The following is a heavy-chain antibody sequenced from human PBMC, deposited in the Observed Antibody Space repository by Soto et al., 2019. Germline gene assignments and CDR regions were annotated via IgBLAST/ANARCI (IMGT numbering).Heavy chain of an antibody. CDR1: GLTFSRYA. D-gene: IGHD6-13*01. CDR2: ISDDGSKK. CDR3: AGERETSSWFLSGFEY. Sequence: VQLVESGGGVVQPGRSLRLSCAASGLTFSRYAMHWVRQVPGKGLEWVAVISDDGSKKYYVDSVKGRFSISRDKSRNTLYLQMNSRIAEDTAVYFCAGERETSSWFLSGFEYWGQGTLVTVSS. V-gene: IGHV3-30-3*01. J-gene: IGHJ4*02.